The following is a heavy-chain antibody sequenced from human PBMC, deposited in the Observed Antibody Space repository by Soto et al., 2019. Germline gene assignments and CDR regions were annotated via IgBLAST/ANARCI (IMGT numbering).Heavy chain of an antibody. CDR3: ENHVGVGELSD. Sequence: EVQLLESGGGLVQPGGSLRLSCAASGFTFSSYAMSWVRQAPGKGLEWVSAISGSGGSTYYADSVKGRFTISRDNSKNSLYLQMNRLRAVETAVTYVENHVGVGELSDWGQGNLVGVSS. CDR2: ISGSGGST. D-gene: IGHD3-10*01. V-gene: IGHV3-23*01. J-gene: IGHJ4*02. CDR1: GFTFSSYA.